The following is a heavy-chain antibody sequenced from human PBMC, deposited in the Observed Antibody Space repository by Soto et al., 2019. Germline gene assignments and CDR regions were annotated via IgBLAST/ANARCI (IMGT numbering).Heavy chain of an antibody. CDR1: GFTFSSYD. Sequence: GGSLRLSCAASGFTFSSYDMHWVRQATGKGLEWVSAIGTAGDTYYPGSVKGRFTISRDNAKNSLYLQMNSLRAEDMAVYYCARATSIAVAGIGTYYFDYWGQGTLVTVSS. CDR2: IGTAGDT. J-gene: IGHJ4*02. CDR3: ARATSIAVAGIGTYYFDY. D-gene: IGHD6-19*01. V-gene: IGHV3-13*01.